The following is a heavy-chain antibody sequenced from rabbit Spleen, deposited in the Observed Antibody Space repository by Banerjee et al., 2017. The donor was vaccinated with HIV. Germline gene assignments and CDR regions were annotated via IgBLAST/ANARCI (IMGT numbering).Heavy chain of an antibody. J-gene: IGHJ6*01. CDR3: ARGIPYGFAGDAYPPYAMDL. D-gene: IGHD6-1*01. V-gene: IGHV1S45*01. CDR1: GFSFSSSYW. CDR2: IYAGSSDSS. Sequence: QEQLVESGGGLVQPEGSLTLTCTASGFSFSSSYWICWVRQDPGKGLEWIACIYAGSSDSSYYATWAKGRFTISKTSSTTVTLQMTSLTAADTATYFCARGIPYGFAGDAYPPYAMDLWGQGTLVTVS.